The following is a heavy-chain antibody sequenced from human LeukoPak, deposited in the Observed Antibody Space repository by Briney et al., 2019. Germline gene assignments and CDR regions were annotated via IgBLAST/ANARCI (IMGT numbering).Heavy chain of an antibody. D-gene: IGHD1-26*01. CDR3: ANSGSYWEEPPFDY. CDR1: GFTFSSYG. CDR2: ISYDGSNK. V-gene: IGHV3-30*18. J-gene: IGHJ4*02. Sequence: PGGSLRLSCAASGFTFSSYGMHWVRQAPGKGLEWVAVISYDGSNKYYADSVKGRLTISRDNSKNTLYLQMNSLRAEDTAVYYCANSGSYWEEPPFDYWGQGTLVTVSS.